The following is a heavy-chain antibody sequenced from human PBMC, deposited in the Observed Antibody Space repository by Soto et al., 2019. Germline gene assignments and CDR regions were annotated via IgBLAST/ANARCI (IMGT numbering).Heavy chain of an antibody. CDR1: GFTFSSYG. D-gene: IGHD2-15*01. J-gene: IGHJ4*02. Sequence: PGGSLRLSCAASGFTFSSYGMHWVRQAPGKGLEWVAVISYDGSNKYYADSVKGRFTISRDNSKNTLYLQMNSLRAEDTAVYYSAKERDIVVVVAPLDYWGQGTLVTVSS. CDR2: ISYDGSNK. CDR3: AKERDIVVVVAPLDY. V-gene: IGHV3-30*18.